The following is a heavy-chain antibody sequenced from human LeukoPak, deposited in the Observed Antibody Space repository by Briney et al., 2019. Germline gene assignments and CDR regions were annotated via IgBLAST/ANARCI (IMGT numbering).Heavy chain of an antibody. J-gene: IGHJ6*04. CDR3: ARAMGGDYGMVV. D-gene: IGHD2-21*01. CDR1: VYTFTIYY. CDR2: ISAYNGNT. Sequence: ASVRVSRKASVYTFTIYYISCVRQAPGQGLEWRGWISAYNGNTKYTQNLQGRVTITTDTSKSTDYLELRGLRYDDTAGYYCARAMGGDYGMVVWGKGTTVTVSS. V-gene: IGHV1-18*04.